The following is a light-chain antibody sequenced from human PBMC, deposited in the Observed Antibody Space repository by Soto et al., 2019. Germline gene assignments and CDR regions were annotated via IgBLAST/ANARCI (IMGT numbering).Light chain of an antibody. CDR2: EVS. V-gene: IGLV2-14*01. Sequence: QSALTQPASVSGSPGQSITISCTGTSRDVGGYNYVSWHQQHPGKAPKVIITEVSNRPSGVSNRFSGSKSGNTASLTISGLQAEDEADYYCSSYICSSTVLVFGGGTKLTVL. CDR3: SSYICSSTVLV. J-gene: IGLJ2*01. CDR1: SRDVGGYNY.